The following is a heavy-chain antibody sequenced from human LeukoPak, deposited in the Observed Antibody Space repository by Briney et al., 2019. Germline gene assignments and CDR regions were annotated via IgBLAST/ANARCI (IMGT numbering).Heavy chain of an antibody. CDR2: INHSGST. J-gene: IGHJ4*02. D-gene: IGHD5-24*01. V-gene: IGHV4-34*01. CDR3: ARGTGVEMATITYFDY. Sequence: SETLSLTCAVYGGSFSGYYWSWIRQPPGKGLEWIGEINHSGSTNYNPSLKSRVTISVDTSKNQFSLKLSSVTAADTAVYYCARGTGVEMATITYFDYWGQGTLVTVSS. CDR1: GGSFSGYY.